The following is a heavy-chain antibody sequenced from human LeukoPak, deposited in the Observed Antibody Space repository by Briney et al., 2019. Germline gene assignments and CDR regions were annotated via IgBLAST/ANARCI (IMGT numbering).Heavy chain of an antibody. CDR2: ISSSGSTI. Sequence: PGGSLRSSCAAPGLPLSASYMSGIGRAPGKGWSWVSYISSSGSTIYYADSVKGRFTISRDNAKNSLYLQMNSLRAEDTAVYYCARGRGYSYGFAYWGQGTLVTVSS. D-gene: IGHD5-18*01. J-gene: IGHJ4*02. CDR1: GLPLSASY. CDR3: ARGRGYSYGFAY. V-gene: IGHV3-11*01.